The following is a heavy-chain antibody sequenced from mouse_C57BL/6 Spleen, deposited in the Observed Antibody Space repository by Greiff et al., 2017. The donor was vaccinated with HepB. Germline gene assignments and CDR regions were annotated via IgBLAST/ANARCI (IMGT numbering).Heavy chain of an antibody. Sequence: VQLQQSGPELVKPGASVKIPCKASGYTFTDYNMDWVKQSHGKSLEWIGDINPNNGGTIYNQKFKGKATLTVDKSSSTAYMELRSLTSEDTAVYYCARKARLYYGSSPDYFDYWGQGTTLTVSS. J-gene: IGHJ2*01. CDR3: ARKARLYYGSSPDYFDY. CDR1: GYTFTDYN. V-gene: IGHV1-18*01. D-gene: IGHD1-1*01. CDR2: INPNNGGT.